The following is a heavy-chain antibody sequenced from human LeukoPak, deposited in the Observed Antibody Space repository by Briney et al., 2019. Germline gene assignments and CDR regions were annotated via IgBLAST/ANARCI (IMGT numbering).Heavy chain of an antibody. J-gene: IGHJ4*02. CDR1: GFSVSSNY. V-gene: IGHV3-53*01. Sequence: GGSLRLSCAASGFSVSSNYMSWVRQAPGKGLEWVSLLYSDGSTYYADSVKGRFTISRGNSKNTLYLQMNSLRAEDTALYYCARGSSSSGFGWGQGTLVTVSS. D-gene: IGHD6-6*01. CDR3: ARGSSSSGFG. CDR2: LYSDGST.